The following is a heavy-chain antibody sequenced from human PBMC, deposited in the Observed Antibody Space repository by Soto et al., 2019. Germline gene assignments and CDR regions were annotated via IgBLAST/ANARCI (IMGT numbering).Heavy chain of an antibody. CDR3: ARTFVAARRSAWFDP. D-gene: IGHD6-6*01. CDR2: IYYSGST. CDR1: GGSISSYY. J-gene: IGHJ5*02. V-gene: IGHV4-59*01. Sequence: SETLSLTCPVSGGSISSYYWSWIRQPPGKGLEWIGYIYYSGSTNYNPSLKSRVTISVDTSKNQFSLKLSSVTAADTAVYYCARTFVAARRSAWFDPWGQGTLVTVSS.